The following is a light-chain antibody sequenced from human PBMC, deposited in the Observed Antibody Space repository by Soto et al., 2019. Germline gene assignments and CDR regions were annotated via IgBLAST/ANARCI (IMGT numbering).Light chain of an antibody. V-gene: IGLV4-69*01. Sequence: QTVVTQSPSASASLGASVKLTCTLSSGHSSYAIAWHQQQPEKGPRYLMKVDSDGSHVKGDGIPDRFSGSSSGAERYLAISSLQSEEGADYYCQTWGTGTWVFGGGTKLTVL. CDR1: SGHSSYA. J-gene: IGLJ3*02. CDR3: QTWGTGTWV. CDR2: VDSDGSH.